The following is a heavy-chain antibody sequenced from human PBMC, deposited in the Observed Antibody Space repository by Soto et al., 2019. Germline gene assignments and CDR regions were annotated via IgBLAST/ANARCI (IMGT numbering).Heavy chain of an antibody. CDR1: AFTFRNYG. CDR3: VKTHPDAFDI. CDR2: LSGDSSRI. J-gene: IGHJ3*02. Sequence: EVQLLESGGGLVQPGGSLRLSCAASAFTFRNYGMSWVRQAPGKGLEWVSGLSGDSSRIFYADSVKGRFTVSRDNSKNMFYSKMNRLRVEDTAVYYCVKTHPDAFDIWGRGTMVTVS. V-gene: IGHV3-23*01.